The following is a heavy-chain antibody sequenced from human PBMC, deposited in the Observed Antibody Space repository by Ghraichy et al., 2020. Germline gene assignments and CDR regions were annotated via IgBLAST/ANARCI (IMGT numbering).Heavy chain of an antibody. Sequence: GGSLRLSCAASGFTFSSCGMHWVRQAPGKGLEWVAFIRFDGNYKYYADSVKGRFTISRDNSKNTLFLQMNSLRPEDTAVYYCAKEGEGITTKGQGAFDIWGQGTMVTGAS. D-gene: IGHD3-3*01. V-gene: IGHV3-30*02. CDR1: GFTFSSCG. CDR2: IRFDGNYK. CDR3: AKEGEGITTKGQGAFDI. J-gene: IGHJ3*02.